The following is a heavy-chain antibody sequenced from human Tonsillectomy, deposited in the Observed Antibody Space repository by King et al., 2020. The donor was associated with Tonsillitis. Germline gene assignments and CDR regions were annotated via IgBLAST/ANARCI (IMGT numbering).Heavy chain of an antibody. Sequence: VQLVESGGGVVQPGRSLRLSCAASGFTFSSYAMHWVRQAPGKGLEWVAVISYDGSKKYYADSVKGRFTISRDNSKNTLYLQMNSLRAEDTAVYYCARGDCSGDSCYSVRFYYYYYAMDVWGQGTTVTVSS. V-gene: IGHV3-30*04. J-gene: IGHJ6*02. CDR3: ARGDCSGDSCYSVRFYYYYYAMDV. CDR2: ISYDGSKK. CDR1: GFTFSSYA. D-gene: IGHD2-15*01.